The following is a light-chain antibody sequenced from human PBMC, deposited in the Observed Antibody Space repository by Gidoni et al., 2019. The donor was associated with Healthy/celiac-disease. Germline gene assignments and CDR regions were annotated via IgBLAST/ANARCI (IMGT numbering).Light chain of an antibody. J-gene: IGLJ3*02. CDR3: AAWDDSLSGGV. V-gene: IGLV1-47*01. CDR2: RNN. Sequence: QSVLTQPPSASGTPGQRVTISCSGSSSNIGSNYVYWYQQLPGTAPKLLIYRNNQRPSGVPARFSGSTSGTSASLAISGLRSEDEADYYCAAWDDSLSGGVFGGGTKLTVL. CDR1: SSNIGSNY.